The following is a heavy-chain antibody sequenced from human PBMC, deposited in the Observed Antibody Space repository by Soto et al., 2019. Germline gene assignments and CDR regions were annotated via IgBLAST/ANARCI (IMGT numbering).Heavy chain of an antibody. CDR2: IYYSGST. Sequence: QVQLQESGPGLVKPLETLSLTCTVSGGSISSYYWSWIRQPPGKGLEWIGYIYYSGSTNYNPSLKRRVTISVDTSKNQFSLKLSSVTAADTAVYYCARDALWFGDRDHWGQGTLITVSS. D-gene: IGHD3-10*01. CDR1: GGSISSYY. V-gene: IGHV4-59*01. J-gene: IGHJ4*02. CDR3: ARDALWFGDRDH.